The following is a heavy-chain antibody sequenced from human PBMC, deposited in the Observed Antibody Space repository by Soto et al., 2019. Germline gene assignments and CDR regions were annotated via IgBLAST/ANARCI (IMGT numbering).Heavy chain of an antibody. CDR3: ARAPYDFWSGYSRRWFDP. Sequence: SEALSLPCAVFGGSLSGYYLGWIRPPPGKGLEWNGEINHSGSTNYNPSLKSRVTISVDTSKNQFSLKLSSVTAADTAVYYCARAPYDFWSGYSRRWFDPWGQGTLVTVSS. V-gene: IGHV4-34*01. J-gene: IGHJ5*02. D-gene: IGHD3-3*01. CDR2: INHSGST. CDR1: GGSLSGYY.